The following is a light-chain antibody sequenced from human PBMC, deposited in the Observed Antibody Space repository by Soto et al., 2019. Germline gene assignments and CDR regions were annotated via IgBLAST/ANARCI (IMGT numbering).Light chain of an antibody. CDR1: QSVTIN. J-gene: IGKJ1*01. CDR3: QQYNNWPQT. V-gene: IGKV3-15*01. Sequence: ETLMTQSPVTLSASPGERVTLSCRASQSVTINLAWYHQKPGQAPRLLIYGASTRATGIPARFTGSGSGTEFTLSISSLQSEDFGIYYCQQYNNWPQTFGQGTKVEIK. CDR2: GAS.